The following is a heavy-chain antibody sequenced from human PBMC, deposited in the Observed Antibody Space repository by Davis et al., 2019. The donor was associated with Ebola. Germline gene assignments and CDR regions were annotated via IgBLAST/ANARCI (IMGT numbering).Heavy chain of an antibody. CDR3: AKSGLSFGVVKYHYGMDV. J-gene: IGHJ6*04. CDR2: ISGSGST. Sequence: PGGSLRLSCAASGFTFSSYAMSWVRQAPGKGLEWVSAISGSGSTYYADSVKGRFTISRDNSKKTLYLQMNSLRAEDTAVYYCAKSGLSFGVVKYHYGMDVWGKGTTVTVSS. V-gene: IGHV3-23*01. D-gene: IGHD3-3*01. CDR1: GFTFSSYA.